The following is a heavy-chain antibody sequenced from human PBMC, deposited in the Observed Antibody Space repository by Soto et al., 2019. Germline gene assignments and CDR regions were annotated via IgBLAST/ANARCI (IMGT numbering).Heavy chain of an antibody. CDR1: GFSLSNARMG. CDR2: IFSNDEI. CDR3: ARQTIVGWVVSHFYS. D-gene: IGHD3-3*01. Sequence: SGPTLVNPTETLTLTCTVSGFSLSNARMGVSWIRQPPGKALEWLAHIFSNDEISFSPSLKSRLTISKDTSNSQVVLSMTSRTPVDTATYYWARQTIVGWVVSHFYSWGQEYLVTVSS. J-gene: IGHJ4*02. V-gene: IGHV2-26*01.